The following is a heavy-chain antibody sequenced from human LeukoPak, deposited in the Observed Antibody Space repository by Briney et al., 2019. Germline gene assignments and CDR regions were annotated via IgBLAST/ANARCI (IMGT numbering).Heavy chain of an antibody. CDR1: GGSISSSSYC. CDR2: IYNSANT. J-gene: IGHJ3*02. V-gene: IGHV4-39*01. D-gene: IGHD5-12*01. Sequence: SETLSLTCTVSGGSISSSSYCWDWIRQPPGKGLEWIGNIYNSANTHYNPSLKTRITMSVDTSKNQFSLKLNSVTAADTGIYYCARHSRSGYIGYENAFDIWGQGTMVTVSS. CDR3: ARHSRSGYIGYENAFDI.